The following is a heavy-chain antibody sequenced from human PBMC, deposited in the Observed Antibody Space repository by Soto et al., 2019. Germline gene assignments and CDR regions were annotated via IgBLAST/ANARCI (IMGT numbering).Heavy chain of an antibody. J-gene: IGHJ4*02. V-gene: IGHV4-39*01. CDR1: GCSISSSSYY. CDR3: ARKVYDFWSGYYMYYFDY. Sequence: SETLSLTCTVSGCSISSSSYYWGWIRQPPGKGLEWIGSIYYSGSTYYNPSLKSRVTISVDTSKNQFSLKLSSVTAADTAVYYCARKVYDFWSGYYMYYFDYWGQGTLVTVSS. D-gene: IGHD3-3*01. CDR2: IYYSGST.